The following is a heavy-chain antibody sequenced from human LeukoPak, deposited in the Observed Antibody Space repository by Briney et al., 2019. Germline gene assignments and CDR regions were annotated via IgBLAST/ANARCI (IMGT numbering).Heavy chain of an antibody. CDR2: IYYSGST. Sequence: SETLSLTCTVPGGSISSYYWSWIRQPPGKGLEWIGYIYYSGSTNYNPSLKSRVTISVDTSKNQFSLKLSSVTAADTAVYYCARASFLHWFDPWGQGTLVTVSS. CDR3: ARASFLHWFDP. J-gene: IGHJ5*02. D-gene: IGHD2/OR15-2a*01. CDR1: GGSISSYY. V-gene: IGHV4-59*01.